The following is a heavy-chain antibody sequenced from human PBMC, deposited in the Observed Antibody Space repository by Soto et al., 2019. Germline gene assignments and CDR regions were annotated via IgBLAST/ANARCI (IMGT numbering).Heavy chain of an antibody. CDR1: GGSLSSDGNY. Sequence: SETLSLTCTVSGGSLSSDGNYLSWIRQHPGKGLEWIGYIYYSGSTNYNPSLKSRVTISVDTSKNQSSLKLNSVTAADTAVYYCARARMVRGIIYYYGMDVWGQGTTVTGSS. D-gene: IGHD3-10*01. V-gene: IGHV4-31*03. CDR2: IYYSGST. CDR3: ARARMVRGIIYYYGMDV. J-gene: IGHJ6*02.